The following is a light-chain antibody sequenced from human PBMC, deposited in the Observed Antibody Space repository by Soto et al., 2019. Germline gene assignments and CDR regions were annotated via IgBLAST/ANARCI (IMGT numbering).Light chain of an antibody. CDR3: QQYNSYPWT. CDR2: MAS. Sequence: DIQMTQSRSTLSASVGDRVTITCRTSQSISSGLAWYQQKPGKAPKLLIYMASSLESGVPSRFSGSASGTEFTLTISSLQPDVFATYYCQQYNSYPWTFGQGTKVEIK. J-gene: IGKJ1*01. CDR1: QSISSG. V-gene: IGKV1-5*03.